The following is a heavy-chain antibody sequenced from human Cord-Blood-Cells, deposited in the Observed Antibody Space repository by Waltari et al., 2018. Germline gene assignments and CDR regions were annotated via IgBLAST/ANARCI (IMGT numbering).Heavy chain of an antibody. CDR1: GGSISSYY. V-gene: IGHV4-59*08. J-gene: IGHJ2*01. CDR2: IYYRGST. CDR3: ARHLSTANNWYFDL. Sequence: QVQLQESGPGLVKPSETLSLTCTVSGGSISSYYWSWIRQPPGKGLEWIGYIYYRGSTNYNPSLKSLVTISVDTSKNQFSLKLSSVTAADTAVYYCARHLSTANNWYFDLWGRGTLVTVSS. D-gene: IGHD6-13*01.